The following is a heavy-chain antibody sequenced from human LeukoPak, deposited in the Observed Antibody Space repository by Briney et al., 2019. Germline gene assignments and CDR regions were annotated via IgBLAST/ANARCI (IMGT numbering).Heavy chain of an antibody. CDR3: ARGYQRPDY. Sequence: GGSLRLSCAASGFTFSTYTMNWVRQAPGRGLEWVSSISSSNNINYADSVKGRFTISRDNAMNSVHLQMNSLRVEDTAVYYCARGYQRPDYWGQGTLITVSS. V-gene: IGHV3-21*01. J-gene: IGHJ4*02. D-gene: IGHD2-2*01. CDR1: GFTFSTYT. CDR2: ISSSNNI.